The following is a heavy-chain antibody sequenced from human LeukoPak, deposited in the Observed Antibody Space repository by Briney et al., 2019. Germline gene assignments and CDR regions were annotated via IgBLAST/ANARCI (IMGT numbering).Heavy chain of an antibody. CDR3: ARVVYSGYDFRGAMDV. CDR2: IYYSGST. CDR1: GDSISSYY. V-gene: IGHV4-59*01. Sequence: SETLSLTCTVSGDSISSYYWTWVRQSPGKGLEWIGYIYYSGSTNYNPSLKSRVTISIDTSKNQFSLKLSSVTAADTAVYYCARVVYSGYDFRGAMDVWGKGTTVTVSS. J-gene: IGHJ6*03. D-gene: IGHD5-12*01.